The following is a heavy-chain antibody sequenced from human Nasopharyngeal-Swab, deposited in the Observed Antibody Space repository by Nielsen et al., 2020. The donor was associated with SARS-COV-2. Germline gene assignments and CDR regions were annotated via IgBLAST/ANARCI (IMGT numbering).Heavy chain of an antibody. CDR2: IYYSGST. CDR3: TRAAAGTFPFDY. V-gene: IGHV4-59*08. CDR1: GGSISSYY. D-gene: IGHD6-13*01. J-gene: IGHJ4*02. Sequence: GSLRLSCTVSGGSISSYYWTWIRQSPGKGLEWIGYIYYSGSTGYNPSLKSRVTISVDTSKNQFSLKLSSVTAADTAVYYCTRAAAGTFPFDYWGQGTLVTVSS.